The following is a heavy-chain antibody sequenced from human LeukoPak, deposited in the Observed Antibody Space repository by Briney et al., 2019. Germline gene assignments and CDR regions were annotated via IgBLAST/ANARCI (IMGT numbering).Heavy chain of an antibody. V-gene: IGHV4-61*05. CDR2: IDYSGST. D-gene: IGHD4-17*01. CDR3: ARVPAFYYGDYWTSSNYFDY. J-gene: IGHJ4*02. Sequence: SETLSLTCTVSGGSISSSSYYWGWIRQPPGKGLEWIGYIDYSGSTNYNPSLKSRVTISVDTSKEQFSLNLSSVTAADTAVYYCARVPAFYYGDYWTSSNYFDYWGQGTLVTVSS. CDR1: GGSISSSSYY.